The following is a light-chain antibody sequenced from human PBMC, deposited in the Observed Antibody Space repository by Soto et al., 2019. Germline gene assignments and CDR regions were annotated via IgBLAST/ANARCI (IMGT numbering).Light chain of an antibody. CDR1: SSDVGGYNY. J-gene: IGLJ3*02. V-gene: IGLV2-8*01. Sequence: QSALTQPPSASGSPGQSVTISCTGTSSDVGGYNYVSWYQQYPGRAPKLMIYEVTKRPSGVPDRCSGSKSGNTASLTVSGLQAEDEAEYYCSSYAASNNFYFVFGGGTKVTVL. CDR3: SSYAASNNFYFV. CDR2: EVT.